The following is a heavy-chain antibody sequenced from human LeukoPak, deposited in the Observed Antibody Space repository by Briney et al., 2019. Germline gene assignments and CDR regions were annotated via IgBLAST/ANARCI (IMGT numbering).Heavy chain of an antibody. CDR1: GFAFSSYG. CDR3: AKVVSGYHFDY. Sequence: GGSLRLSCAASGFAFSSYGMSWVRRAPGKGPEWVSGISGSGGNTYYADSVKGRFTISRDNSQNTLYLQMNTLRAEDTAVYYCAKVVSGYHFDYWGQGTLVTVSS. D-gene: IGHD5-12*01. CDR2: ISGSGGNT. V-gene: IGHV3-23*01. J-gene: IGHJ4*02.